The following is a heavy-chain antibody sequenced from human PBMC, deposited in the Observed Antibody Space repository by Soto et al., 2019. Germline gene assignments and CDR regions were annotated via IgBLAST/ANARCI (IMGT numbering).Heavy chain of an antibody. CDR1: GFTFSSYA. V-gene: IGHV3-30-3*02. Sequence: GGSLRLSCAASGFTFSSYAMHWVRQAPGKGLEWVAVISFGGDNKYYADSVKGRFTISRDNLRNTLYLQMNSLRVEDTAVYYCAKHHSGYDFTLYYGMDVWGQGTTVTVSS. CDR2: ISFGGDNK. J-gene: IGHJ6*02. CDR3: AKHHSGYDFTLYYGMDV. D-gene: IGHD5-12*01.